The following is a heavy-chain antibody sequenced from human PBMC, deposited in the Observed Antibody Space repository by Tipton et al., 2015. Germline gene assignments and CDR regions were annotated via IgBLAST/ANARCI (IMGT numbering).Heavy chain of an antibody. V-gene: IGHV4-38-2*01. D-gene: IGHD6-13*01. Sequence: LRLSCAVSAYSISSDYYWGWIRQPPGKGLEWIGSISHSGNTYYNPSLKSRVTMSRDTSKRQFSLKLTSVTAADTAVYFCARAQGSAAPFDYWGQGTLVTVSS. CDR2: ISHSGNT. CDR1: AYSISSDYY. J-gene: IGHJ4*02. CDR3: ARAQGSAAPFDY.